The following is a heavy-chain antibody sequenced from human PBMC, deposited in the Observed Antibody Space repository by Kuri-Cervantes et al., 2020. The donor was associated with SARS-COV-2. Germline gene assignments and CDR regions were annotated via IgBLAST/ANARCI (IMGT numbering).Heavy chain of an antibody. V-gene: IGHV3-66*01. CDR1: GSIVSNNN. CDR2: NYSGGST. CDR3: ARYGAVERDYYYYCGMDV. Sequence: GESLKISCAGCGSIVSNNNMSGGRQAPGKGLEWVSVNYSGGSTYYADSVKGRFTISRDNSKNTLYLQMNSLRAEDTAVYYCARYGAVERDYYYYCGMDVWGQGTTVTVSS. J-gene: IGHJ6*02. D-gene: IGHD1-1*01.